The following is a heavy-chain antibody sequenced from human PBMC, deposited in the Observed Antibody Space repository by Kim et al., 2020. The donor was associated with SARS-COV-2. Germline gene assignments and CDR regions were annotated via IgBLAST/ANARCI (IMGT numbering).Heavy chain of an antibody. J-gene: IGHJ1*01. Sequence: GSLRLSCAASGFIFSSSGMHWVRKTPGKGLVGVSLINGDGSSTNNADSVKGRFTISRDNAKNTLYLQMNSLRAEDTAVYYCARGSGSYSYYWCQGTLVTVSS. V-gene: IGHV3-74*01. CDR1: GFIFSSSG. CDR3: ARGSGSYSYY. D-gene: IGHD1-26*01. CDR2: INGDGSST.